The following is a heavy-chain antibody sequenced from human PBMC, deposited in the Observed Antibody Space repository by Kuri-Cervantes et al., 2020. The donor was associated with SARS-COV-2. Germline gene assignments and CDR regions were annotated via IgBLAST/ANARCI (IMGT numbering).Heavy chain of an antibody. CDR2: IIPIFGIA. CDR1: GGTFSSYA. Sequence: SVKVSCKASGGTFSSYAISWVRQAPGQGLEWMGRIIPIFGIANYAQKFQGRVTITRDTSASTAYMELSSLRSEDTAVYYCAREYYDSSGYYYYYYYGMDVWGQGTTVTVSS. D-gene: IGHD3-22*01. J-gene: IGHJ6*02. V-gene: IGHV1-69*04. CDR3: AREYYDSSGYYYYYYYGMDV.